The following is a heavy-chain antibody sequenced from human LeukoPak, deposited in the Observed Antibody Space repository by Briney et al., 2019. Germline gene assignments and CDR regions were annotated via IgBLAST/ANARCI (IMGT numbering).Heavy chain of an antibody. CDR1: GYMFTGFY. V-gene: IGHV1-2*02. CDR3: ARDGIGVYTGYSRNVLDS. Sequence: ASVKVSRKASGYMFTGFYIHWVRQAPGQGLEWMGWINPNTGGTNFAQKFQGRVTITRDTSISTAYMELNRLTSNDTAVYYCARDGIGVYTGYSRNVLDSWGQGTLVTVSS. CDR2: INPNTGGT. D-gene: IGHD5-12*01. J-gene: IGHJ4*02.